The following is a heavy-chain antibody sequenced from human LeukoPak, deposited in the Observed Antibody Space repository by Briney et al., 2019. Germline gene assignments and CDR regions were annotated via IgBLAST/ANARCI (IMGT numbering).Heavy chain of an antibody. V-gene: IGHV3-74*01. Sequence: GGSLRLSCAASGFTFSSYWMHWVRQAPGKGLVWVSRIKTDGSDTSYADSVKGRFTISRDNAKNTLYLQMNSMSAEDTAVYYCARGGSSGCLDYWGQGTLVTVSP. CDR3: ARGGSSGCLDY. J-gene: IGHJ4*02. CDR2: IKTDGSDT. D-gene: IGHD6-19*01. CDR1: GFTFSSYW.